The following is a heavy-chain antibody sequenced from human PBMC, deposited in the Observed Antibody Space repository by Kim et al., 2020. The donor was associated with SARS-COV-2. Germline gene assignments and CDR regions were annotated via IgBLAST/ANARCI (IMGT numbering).Heavy chain of an antibody. D-gene: IGHD3-10*01. CDR2: FDPEDGDT. Sequence: ASVKVSCKVSGYTLTELSMHWVRQAPGKGLEWMGGFDPEDGDTIYAQKFQGRVTMTEDTSTDTAYMELSSLRSEDTAVYYCATDGFGELLSPSGMDVWGQGTTVTVSS. CDR3: ATDGFGELLSPSGMDV. V-gene: IGHV1-24*01. J-gene: IGHJ6*02. CDR1: GYTLTELS.